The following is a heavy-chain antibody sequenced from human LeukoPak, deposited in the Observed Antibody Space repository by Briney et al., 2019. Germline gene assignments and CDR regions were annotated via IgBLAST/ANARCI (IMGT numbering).Heavy chain of an antibody. CDR1: GFTFSNAW. Sequence: PGGSLRLSCAASGFTFSNAWMSWVRQAPGKGLEWVGRIKSKTDGGTTDYAAPVKGRFTISRDDSKNTLYLQMNSLKTEDTAVYYCTTHRYDFWSGYYTGIFDYWGQATLVTVSS. J-gene: IGHJ4*02. D-gene: IGHD3-3*01. CDR3: TTHRYDFWSGYYTGIFDY. V-gene: IGHV3-15*01. CDR2: IKSKTDGGTT.